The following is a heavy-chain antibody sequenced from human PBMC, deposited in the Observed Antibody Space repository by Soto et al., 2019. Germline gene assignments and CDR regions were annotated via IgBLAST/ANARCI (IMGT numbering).Heavy chain of an antibody. J-gene: IGHJ5*02. CDR2: IYYSGST. D-gene: IGHD5-12*01. CDR1: GGSISSLY. Sequence: ASETLCLPCTVFGGSISSLYWSWIRQPPGKGLEWIGYIYYSGSTNYNPSLKSRVTISVDTSKNQFSLKLSSVTAADTAVYYCARGKDGYNYNWFDPWGQGTLVTVSS. CDR3: ARGKDGYNYNWFDP. V-gene: IGHV4-59*11.